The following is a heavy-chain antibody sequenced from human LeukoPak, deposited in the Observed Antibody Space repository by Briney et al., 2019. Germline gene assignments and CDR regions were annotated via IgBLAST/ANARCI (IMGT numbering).Heavy chain of an antibody. CDR1: GFTFSTYV. V-gene: IGHV3-20*04. CDR3: ARLRNYDSSGYYFEIDY. Sequence: GGSLRLSCAASGFTFSTYVWSWVRQAPGKGLEWVSGINWNAVRVGYADSVKGRFTISRDNAKNSLYLQMNSLRAEDTAFYYCARLRNYDSSGYYFEIDYWGQGTLVTVSS. D-gene: IGHD3-22*01. CDR2: INWNAVRV. J-gene: IGHJ4*02.